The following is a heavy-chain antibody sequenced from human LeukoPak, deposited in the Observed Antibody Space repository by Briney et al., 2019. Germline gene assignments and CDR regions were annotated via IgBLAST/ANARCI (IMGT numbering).Heavy chain of an antibody. CDR3: ARDGGSGWYQVY. D-gene: IGHD6-19*01. V-gene: IGHV3-30*03. Sequence: GGSLRLSCATSGFTFSIYSMNWVRQAPGKGLEWVAVISYDGSNKYYADSVKGRFTISRDNSKNTLYLQMNSLRAEDTAVYYCARDGGSGWYQVYWGQGTLVTVSS. J-gene: IGHJ4*02. CDR2: ISYDGSNK. CDR1: GFTFSIYS.